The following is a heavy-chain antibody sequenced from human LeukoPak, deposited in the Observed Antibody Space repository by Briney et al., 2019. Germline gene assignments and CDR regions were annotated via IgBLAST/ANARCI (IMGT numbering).Heavy chain of an antibody. CDR3: ARDPPVVPAERDDAFDI. J-gene: IGHJ3*02. V-gene: IGHV3-21*01. CDR1: GFTFSSYS. CDR2: ISSSSSYI. Sequence: GGSLRLSCAASGFTFSSYSMNWVRQAPGKGLEWVSSISSSSSYIYYADSVKGRFTISRDNAKNSLYLQMNSLRAEDTAVYYCARDPPVVPAERDDAFDIWGQGTMVTVSS. D-gene: IGHD2-2*01.